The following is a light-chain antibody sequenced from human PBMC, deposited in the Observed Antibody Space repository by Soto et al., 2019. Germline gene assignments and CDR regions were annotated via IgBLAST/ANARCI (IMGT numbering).Light chain of an antibody. CDR3: HQYDTIVQT. CDR1: QSVSSY. Sequence: EIVLTQSPATLSLSPGERATLSCRASQSVSSYLAWYQQKPGQAPRLLIYDASNRATGIPARFSGSGSGTDFTLTISRLEPEDFAVYYCHQYDTIVQTFGQGTRLEIK. J-gene: IGKJ5*01. CDR2: DAS. V-gene: IGKV3-11*01.